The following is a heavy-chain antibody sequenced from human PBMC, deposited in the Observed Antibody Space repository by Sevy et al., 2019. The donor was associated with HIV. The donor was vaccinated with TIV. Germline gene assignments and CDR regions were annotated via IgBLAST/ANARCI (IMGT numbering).Heavy chain of an antibody. CDR3: TRSTTTVY. J-gene: IGHJ4*02. CDR2: IRSKEYNGTT. D-gene: IGHD1-1*01. Sequence: GGSLILSCTTSGYTFPDYALSWVRQAPGAGLEWVGFIRSKEYNGTTAYAASVKGRFIISRDDSKSVAYLQMSSLETGDTGIYFCTRSTTTVYWGRGTLVTVSS. V-gene: IGHV3-49*04. CDR1: GYTFPDYA.